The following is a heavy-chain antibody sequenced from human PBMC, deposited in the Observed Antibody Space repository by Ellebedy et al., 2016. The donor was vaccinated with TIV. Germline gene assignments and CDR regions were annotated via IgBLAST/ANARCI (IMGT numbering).Heavy chain of an antibody. CDR1: GGSLSGHY. J-gene: IGHJ4*02. CDR3: ASHRGSTYGPYDY. D-gene: IGHD5-18*01. V-gene: IGHV4-34*01. CDR2: INHSGST. Sequence: MPSETLSLTCGIYGGSLSGHYWSWIRQPPGKGLEWIGEINHSGSTNYNPSLKSRVTISVDTSKKQFSRKVNFVTAGDTAVYYCASHRGSTYGPYDYWGQGTLVTVSS.